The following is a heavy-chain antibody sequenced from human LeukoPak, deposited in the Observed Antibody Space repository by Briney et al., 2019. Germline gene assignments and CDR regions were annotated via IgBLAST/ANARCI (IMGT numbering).Heavy chain of an antibody. Sequence: PGQSLRLSCTASGFTFGDFAMSWVRQAPGKGLEWVGFIRDKAYGGTTEYAASVKGRFTILRDDSKSIAYLQVNSLKTEDTAVYYCTRDKWYGDFAKTPYSDYWGQGTLVTVSS. CDR1: GFTFGDFA. CDR2: IRDKAYGGTT. J-gene: IGHJ4*02. V-gene: IGHV3-49*04. CDR3: TRDKWYGDFAKTPYSDY. D-gene: IGHD4-17*01.